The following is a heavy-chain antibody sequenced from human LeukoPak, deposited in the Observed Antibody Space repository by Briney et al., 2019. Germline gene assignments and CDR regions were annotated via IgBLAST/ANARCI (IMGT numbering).Heavy chain of an antibody. D-gene: IGHD3-22*01. J-gene: IGHJ4*02. V-gene: IGHV3-23*01. CDR3: AKAPIQTYYYDSSGYSY. CDR1: GFTLSSCA. Sequence: GGSLRLSCAASGFTLSSCAMNWVRQAPGKGLEWVSGISNGGSTYYADSVKGRFTISRDNSKNTLYLQMDSLRAEDTAVYYCAKAPIQTYYYDSSGYSYWGQGTLVTVSS. CDR2: ISNGGST.